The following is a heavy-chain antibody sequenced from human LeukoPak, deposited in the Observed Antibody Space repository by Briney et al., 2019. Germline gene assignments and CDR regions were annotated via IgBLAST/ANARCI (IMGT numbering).Heavy chain of an antibody. V-gene: IGHV4-31*03. CDR3: ARGGNGAIDY. Sequence: SETLSLTCTVSGGSISSGGYYWSWIRQHPGKGLEWIGYIYYSGSTYYNPSLKSRVTISVDTSKDQFSLKLSSVTAADTAVYYCARGGNGAIDYWDQGTLVTVSS. D-gene: IGHD4-23*01. J-gene: IGHJ4*02. CDR1: GGSISSGGYY. CDR2: IYYSGST.